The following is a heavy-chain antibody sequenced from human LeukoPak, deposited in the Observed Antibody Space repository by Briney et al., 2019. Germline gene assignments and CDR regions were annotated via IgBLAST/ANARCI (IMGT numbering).Heavy chain of an antibody. CDR1: GFSFSSHW. CDR3: ARDRAPGSWQGALDI. Sequence: GGSLRLSCAASGFSFSSHWMNWVRQAPGKGLEWVANIKQVGSEIHYVDSVKGRFTISRDNTKNSLFLQTNSMRPEDTAVYYCARDRAPGSWQGALDIWGQGTMVTVSS. D-gene: IGHD1-26*01. J-gene: IGHJ3*02. CDR2: IKQVGSEI. V-gene: IGHV3-7*01.